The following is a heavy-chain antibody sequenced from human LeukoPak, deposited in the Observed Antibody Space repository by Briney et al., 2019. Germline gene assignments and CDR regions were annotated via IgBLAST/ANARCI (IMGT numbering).Heavy chain of an antibody. CDR1: GGSISSTT. V-gene: IGHV3-21*01. D-gene: IGHD6-19*01. CDR2: ISSSSSYI. J-gene: IGHJ4*02. CDR3: ARDPQGSG. Sequence: ETLSLTCTVSGGSISSTTYYWGWIRQAPGKGLEWVSSISSSSSYIYYADSVKGRFTISRDNAKNSLYLQMNSLRAEDTAVYYCARDPQGSGWGQGTLVTVSS.